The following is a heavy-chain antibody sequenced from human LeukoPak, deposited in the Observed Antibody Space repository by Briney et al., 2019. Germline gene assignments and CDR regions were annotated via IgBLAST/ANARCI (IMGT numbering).Heavy chain of an antibody. CDR2: ISGSGGST. Sequence: GGSLRLSCAASGFTFSSYAMSWVRQAPGKGLEWVSAISGSGGSTYYADSVKGRFTISRDNSKNTLYLQMNSLIAEDTAVYYSTDNNVFWGDYHYYYMDVWGKGTTVTVSS. CDR3: TDNNVFWGDYHYYYMDV. V-gene: IGHV3-23*01. D-gene: IGHD3-3*01. J-gene: IGHJ6*03. CDR1: GFTFSSYA.